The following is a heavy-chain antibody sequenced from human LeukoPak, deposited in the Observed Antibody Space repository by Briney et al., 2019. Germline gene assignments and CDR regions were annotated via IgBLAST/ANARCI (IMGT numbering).Heavy chain of an antibody. Sequence: SVKVSCKASGGTFSSYAISWVRQAPGQGLEWMGGIIPIFGTANYAQKFQGRVTITADESTSTAYMELSSLRSEDTAVYYCASSLGGYNPRDYYYYMDVWGKGTTVTVPS. D-gene: IGHD5-24*01. CDR3: ASSLGGYNPRDYYYYMDV. CDR2: IIPIFGTA. J-gene: IGHJ6*03. CDR1: GGTFSSYA. V-gene: IGHV1-69*13.